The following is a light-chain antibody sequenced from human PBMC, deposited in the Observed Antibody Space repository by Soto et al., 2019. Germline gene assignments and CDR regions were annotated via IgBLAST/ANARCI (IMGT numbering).Light chain of an antibody. CDR3: QKYNSAPLFT. J-gene: IGKJ3*01. V-gene: IGKV1-27*01. CDR1: QGISNY. CDR2: AAS. Sequence: DIQMTQSPSSLSASVGDRVTITCRASQGISNYLAWYQQKPGKVPKLLLYAASTLQSGVPSRFSGSGSGTEFTLTISSLQPEDVATYYCQKYNSAPLFTFGPGTKVDIK.